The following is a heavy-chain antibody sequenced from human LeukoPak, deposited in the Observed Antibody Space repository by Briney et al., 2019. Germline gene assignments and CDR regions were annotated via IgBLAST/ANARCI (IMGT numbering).Heavy chain of an antibody. CDR3: ARGIWDSSGYYYDY. V-gene: IGHV4-59*12. CDR1: GGAISTYY. Sequence: SETLSLICTVSGGAISTYYWNWIRQPPGKGLEWIGYIYHSGSTYYNPSLKSRVTISVDRSKNQFSLKLSSVTAADTAVYYCARGIWDSSGYYYDYWGQGTLVTVSS. D-gene: IGHD3-22*01. CDR2: IYHSGST. J-gene: IGHJ4*02.